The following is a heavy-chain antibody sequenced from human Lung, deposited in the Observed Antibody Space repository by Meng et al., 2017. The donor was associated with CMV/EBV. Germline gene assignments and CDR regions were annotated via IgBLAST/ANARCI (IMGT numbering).Heavy chain of an antibody. V-gene: IGHV3-7*01. CDR3: ARGRVGTTGLD. CDR2: IKQDGSEK. D-gene: IGHD2/OR15-2a*01. J-gene: IGHJ4*02. Sequence: GEXXTISCAASGFTFSSYWMSWVRQAPGKGLEWVANIKQDGSEKYYVDSVKGRFTISRDNAKNSLYLQMNSLRAEDTAVYYCARGRVGTTGLDWGQGTLVTVSS. CDR1: GFTFSSYW.